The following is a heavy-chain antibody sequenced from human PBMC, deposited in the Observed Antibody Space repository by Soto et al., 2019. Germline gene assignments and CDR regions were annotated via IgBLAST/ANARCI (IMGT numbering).Heavy chain of an antibody. CDR1: GYTFTGYY. CDR2: INPDTGAI. D-gene: IGHD6-13*01. Sequence: ASVKVSCEAYGYTFTGYYMHWVRQAPGQGLQWMGWINPDTGAINYAQEFQGWVTMTRDTSTNTAYMELSRLRVDDTAIYYCARSYSTSWYIWFDPWGQGTLVTVSS. J-gene: IGHJ5*02. V-gene: IGHV1-2*04. CDR3: ARSYSTSWYIWFDP.